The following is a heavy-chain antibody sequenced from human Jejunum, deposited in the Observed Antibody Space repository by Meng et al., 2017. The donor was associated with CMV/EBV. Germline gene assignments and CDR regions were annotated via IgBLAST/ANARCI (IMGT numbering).Heavy chain of an antibody. Sequence: QVQLEPWGSGLLKPSEPLSRTCTVYGESFRGYYWTWIRQPPGKGLEWIGEINHSGSTNYNPSLKSRVTILVDTSKRQFSLRLSFVTAADTAVYYCARVGGAQHGDFDFWGQGTLVTVSS. D-gene: IGHD4-17*01. J-gene: IGHJ4*02. CDR2: INHSGST. V-gene: IGHV4-34*01. CDR1: GESFRGYY. CDR3: ARVGGAQHGDFDF.